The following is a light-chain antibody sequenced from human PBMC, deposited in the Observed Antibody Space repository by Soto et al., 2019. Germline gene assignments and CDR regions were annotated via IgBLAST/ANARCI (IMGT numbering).Light chain of an antibody. V-gene: IGKV3-20*01. Sequence: EIVMTQSPATLSLSPGERATLSCRASQSVGKYLVWYQQKPGQAPRLLIYDASNRATGIPARFSGSGSGTDFTLTISSLEPEDFAVFYCHQYGSSPLTFGGGTKVDIK. J-gene: IGKJ4*01. CDR2: DAS. CDR3: HQYGSSPLT. CDR1: QSVGKY.